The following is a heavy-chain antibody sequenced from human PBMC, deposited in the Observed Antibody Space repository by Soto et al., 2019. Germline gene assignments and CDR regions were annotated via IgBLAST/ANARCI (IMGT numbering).Heavy chain of an antibody. V-gene: IGHV4-34*01. Sequence: PSETLSLACAGYGGSFSGYYWGWIRQPPGKGLEWIGETHHSGSTNYNPSLKSRVTISVDTSKNQFSLKLSSVTAPDTPEYYCARGGYFWSSYYYYYGMDVWGQGTTVTVSS. CDR2: THHSGST. J-gene: IGHJ6*02. CDR3: ARGGYFWSSYYYYYGMDV. D-gene: IGHD3-3*01. CDR1: GGSFSGYY.